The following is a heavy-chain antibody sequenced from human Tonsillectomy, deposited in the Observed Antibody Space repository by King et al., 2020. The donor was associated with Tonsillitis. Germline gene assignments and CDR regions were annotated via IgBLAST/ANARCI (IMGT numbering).Heavy chain of an antibody. Sequence: EVQLVESGGGLVKPGGSLRLSCAASGFTFSSYSMNWVRQAPGKGLEWVSSISSSSSYIYSADSVKGRFTISRDNAKNSLYLQMNSLRAEDPAVYYLAGDVRTAIRLWYFDLWGRGTLVTVSS. V-gene: IGHV3-21*01. CDR3: AGDVRTAIRLWYFDL. J-gene: IGHJ2*01. CDR2: ISSSSSYI. CDR1: GFTFSSYS. D-gene: IGHD2-21*02.